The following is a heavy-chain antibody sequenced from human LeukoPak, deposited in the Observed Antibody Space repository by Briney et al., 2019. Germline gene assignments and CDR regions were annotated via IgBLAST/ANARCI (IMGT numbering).Heavy chain of an antibody. Sequence: PGGSLRLSCAASGLPFSSYATHWVRQAPGKGLEWVALISYDGSNEHYADSVKGRFTISRDNSKNTLYLQVNSLRAEDTAVYYCAKSKFSCTGNNCYSPDYWGQGTLVTVSS. D-gene: IGHD2-15*01. J-gene: IGHJ4*02. CDR2: ISYDGSNE. V-gene: IGHV3-30*18. CDR3: AKSKFSCTGNNCYSPDY. CDR1: GLPFSSYA.